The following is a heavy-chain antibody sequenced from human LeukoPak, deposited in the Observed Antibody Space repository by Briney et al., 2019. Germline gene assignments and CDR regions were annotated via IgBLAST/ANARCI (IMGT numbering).Heavy chain of an antibody. Sequence: GGSLRLSCAASGFTFSSYATSWVRQAPGKGLEWVSAISGSGGSTYYADSVKGRFTISRDNSKNTPYLQMNSLRAEDTAVYHCALRYYDFWSGTFDYWGRGTLVTVSS. CDR2: ISGSGGST. D-gene: IGHD3-3*01. V-gene: IGHV3-23*01. J-gene: IGHJ4*02. CDR1: GFTFSSYA. CDR3: ALRYYDFWSGTFDY.